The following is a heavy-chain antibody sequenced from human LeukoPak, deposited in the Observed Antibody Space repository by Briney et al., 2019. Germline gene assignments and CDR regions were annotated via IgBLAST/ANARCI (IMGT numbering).Heavy chain of an antibody. Sequence: PGGSLRLSCAASGFIFSDYSMNWVRQAPGKGLEWVSSISSSSSYIYYADSVKGRFTISRDSSKNTLYLQMNSLRAEDTAVYYCARDLPDSSGWGIDYWGQGTLVAVSS. J-gene: IGHJ4*02. V-gene: IGHV3-21*01. D-gene: IGHD6-19*01. CDR1: GFIFSDYS. CDR2: ISSSSSYI. CDR3: ARDLPDSSGWGIDY.